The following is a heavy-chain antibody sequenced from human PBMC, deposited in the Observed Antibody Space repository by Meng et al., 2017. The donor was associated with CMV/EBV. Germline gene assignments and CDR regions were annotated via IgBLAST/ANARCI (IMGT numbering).Heavy chain of an antibody. CDR1: GGTFSSYA. V-gene: IGHV1-69*12. D-gene: IGHD4-17*01. J-gene: IGHJ2*01. Sequence: QVQLVQSGAEVKKPGSSVKVSCNASGGTFSSYAISWVRQAPGQGLEWMGGIIPIFGTANYAQKFQGRVTITADESTSTAYMELSSLRSEDTAVYYCAREVDDYGDGWYFDLWGRGTLVTVSS. CDR3: AREVDDYGDGWYFDL. CDR2: IIPIFGTA.